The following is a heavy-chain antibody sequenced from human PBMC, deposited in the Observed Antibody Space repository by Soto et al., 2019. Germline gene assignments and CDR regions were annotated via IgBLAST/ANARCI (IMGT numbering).Heavy chain of an antibody. CDR2: VYHTGRT. CDR1: GDSISSATHY. J-gene: IGHJ4*02. D-gene: IGHD3-3*01. CDR3: ARDFAYFDS. V-gene: IGHV4-61*01. Sequence: SETLSLTCTVSGDSISSATHYWNWIRQHPGKGLEWIGYVYHTGRTSYNPSLKSRVSISMDTSKNQFSLNLDSVTAADTAVYFCARDFAYFDSWGQGTLVTVSS.